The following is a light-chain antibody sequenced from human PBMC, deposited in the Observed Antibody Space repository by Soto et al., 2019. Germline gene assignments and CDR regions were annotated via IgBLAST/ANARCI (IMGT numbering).Light chain of an antibody. CDR1: QGVSNN. CDR2: GAS. V-gene: IGKV1-27*01. J-gene: IGKJ3*01. Sequence: DIQMTQSPSSLSASLGERVTITCRASQGVSNNLAWYQQKPGGLPRLLLFGASTLQSGVPARFSGSGSGTLFTLTISGLLPEDVATYYCQKYDRAPFTFGHGTKVDFK. CDR3: QKYDRAPFT.